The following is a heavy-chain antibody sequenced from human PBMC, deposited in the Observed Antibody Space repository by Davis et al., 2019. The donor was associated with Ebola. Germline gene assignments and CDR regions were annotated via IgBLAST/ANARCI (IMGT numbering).Heavy chain of an antibody. D-gene: IGHD6-19*01. J-gene: IGHJ6*02. Sequence: PGGSLRLSCAASGFTFSSYGMHWVRQAPGKGLEWVAVIWYDGSNKYYADSVKGRFTISRDNSKNTLYLQMNSLRAEDTAVYYCARVMGGHVGLVRGYVSDYYYYGMDVWGQGTTVTVSS. CDR1: GFTFSSYG. CDR2: IWYDGSNK. CDR3: ARVMGGHVGLVRGYVSDYYYYGMDV. V-gene: IGHV3-33*01.